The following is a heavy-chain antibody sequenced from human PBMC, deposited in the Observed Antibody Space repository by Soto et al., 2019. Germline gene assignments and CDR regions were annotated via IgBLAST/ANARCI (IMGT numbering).Heavy chain of an antibody. CDR3: ARDLYSSSPYFDY. J-gene: IGHJ4*02. V-gene: IGHV4-30-4*01. CDR1: GGSISSGDYY. D-gene: IGHD6-6*01. Sequence: SETLSLTCTVSGGSISSGDYYWSWIRQPPAKGLEWIGYIYYSGSTYYNPSLKSRVTISVDTSKNQFSLKLSSVTAADTAVYYCARDLYSSSPYFDYWGQGTLVTVSS. CDR2: IYYSGST.